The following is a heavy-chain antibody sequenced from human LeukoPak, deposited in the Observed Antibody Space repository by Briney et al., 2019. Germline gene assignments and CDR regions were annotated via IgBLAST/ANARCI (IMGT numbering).Heavy chain of an antibody. V-gene: IGHV1-69*04. J-gene: IGHJ4*02. CDR3: AYGDSTLAAAADY. D-gene: IGHD6-13*01. CDR2: IIPILGIA. CDR1: GGTFSSYA. Sequence: ASVKVSFKASGGTFSSYAISWVRQAPGQGLEWMGRIIPILGIANYAQKFQGRVTITADKSTSTAYMELSSLRSEDTAVYYCAYGDSTLAAAADYWGQGTLVTVSS.